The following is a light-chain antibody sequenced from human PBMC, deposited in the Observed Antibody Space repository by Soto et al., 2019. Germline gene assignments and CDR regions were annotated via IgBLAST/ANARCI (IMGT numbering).Light chain of an antibody. CDR3: QHYGTSAL. CDR1: QSVSDMY. CDR2: AS. V-gene: IGKV3-20*01. J-gene: IGKJ3*01. Sequence: EIVLTQSPGTLSLSPGERATLSCRASQSVSDMYLAWYQHKPGQAPRLLIYASTRATGIPDRFSGSGSGTDFPLTINRLEPEDFAVYYCQHYGTSALFGPGTKVEIK.